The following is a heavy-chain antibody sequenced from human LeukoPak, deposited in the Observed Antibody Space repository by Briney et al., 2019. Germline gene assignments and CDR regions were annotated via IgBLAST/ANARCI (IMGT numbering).Heavy chain of an antibody. CDR3: ARGLAYYGSGRNRGFDP. CDR1: GGSISSGDYY. D-gene: IGHD3-10*01. Sequence: SETLSLTCTVSGGSISSGDYYWSWIRQPPGKGLEWIVYIYYSGSTYYNPSLKSRVTISVDTSKNQFSLKLRSVTAADTAVYYCARGLAYYGSGRNRGFDPWGQGTLVTVSS. CDR2: IYYSGST. J-gene: IGHJ5*02. V-gene: IGHV4-30-4*08.